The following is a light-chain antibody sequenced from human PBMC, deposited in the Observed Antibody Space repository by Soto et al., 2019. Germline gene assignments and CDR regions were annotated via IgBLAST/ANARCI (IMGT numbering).Light chain of an antibody. J-gene: IGKJ5*01. CDR3: QQYGSSIT. Sequence: EIVLTQSPGTLSLSPGERATLSCRASQSVSSSYLAWYPQKPGQAPRLLIYGASSRATGIPDRFSGSGSGTDFTLTISRLEPEDFAVYYCQQYGSSITFGQGTRLEIK. CDR1: QSVSSSY. V-gene: IGKV3-20*01. CDR2: GAS.